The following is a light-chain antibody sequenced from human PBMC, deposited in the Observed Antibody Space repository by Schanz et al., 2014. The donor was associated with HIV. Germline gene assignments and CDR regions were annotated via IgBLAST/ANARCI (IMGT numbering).Light chain of an antibody. CDR2: KDS. Sequence: QSVLTQPPSASGTPGQRVSISCSGSSSNIGSYSVYWYQQFPGTAPKLLIYKDSRRPSGVPDRFSGSSSGTSASLAISGLQSEDEADYYCAAWDDSLNGWVFGGGTKLTVL. V-gene: IGLV1-44*01. CDR1: SSNIGSYS. J-gene: IGLJ3*02. CDR3: AAWDDSLNGWV.